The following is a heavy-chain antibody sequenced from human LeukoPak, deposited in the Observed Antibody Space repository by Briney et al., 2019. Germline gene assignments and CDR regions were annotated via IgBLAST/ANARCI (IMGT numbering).Heavy chain of an antibody. CDR1: GFTFSSYA. V-gene: IGHV3-30*18. Sequence: QPGGSLRLSCAASGFTFSSYAMSWVRQAPGKGLEWAAVISYDGSNKYYADSVKGRFTISRDNSKNTLYLQMNSLRAEDTAVYYCAKALLDRGYRGYPGSYYYGMDVWGQGTTVTVSS. D-gene: IGHD5-12*01. CDR3: AKALLDRGYRGYPGSYYYGMDV. J-gene: IGHJ6*02. CDR2: ISYDGSNK.